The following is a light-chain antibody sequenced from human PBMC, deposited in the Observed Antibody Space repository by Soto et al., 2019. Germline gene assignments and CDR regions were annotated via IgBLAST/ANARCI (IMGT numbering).Light chain of an antibody. CDR2: DVS. CDR3: CSYAGTYTDV. CDR1: SSDIGGYNY. J-gene: IGLJ1*01. V-gene: IGLV2-11*01. Sequence: QSALTQPRSVSGSPGQSVTISCTGTSSDIGGYNYVSWYQQHPGKAPKLMIYDVSERPSGVPDHFSGSKSGNTASLTISGLQAEDEADYYCCSYAGTYTDVFGSGTKVTVL.